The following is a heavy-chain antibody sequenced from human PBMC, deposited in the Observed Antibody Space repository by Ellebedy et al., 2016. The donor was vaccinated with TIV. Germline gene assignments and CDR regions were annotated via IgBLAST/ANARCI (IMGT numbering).Heavy chain of an antibody. CDR1: AGALSGFY. Sequence: MPSETLSLTCTASAGALSGFYWSWVRQPPGKGLEWIGNIFYSGSTNYNPSLKSRVTISVDTSKTQFSLKLTSVTAADTAVYFCARDSDGDYTSFDLWGRGALVIVSS. J-gene: IGHJ2*01. CDR2: IFYSGST. CDR3: ARDSDGDYTSFDL. V-gene: IGHV4-59*12. D-gene: IGHD4-17*01.